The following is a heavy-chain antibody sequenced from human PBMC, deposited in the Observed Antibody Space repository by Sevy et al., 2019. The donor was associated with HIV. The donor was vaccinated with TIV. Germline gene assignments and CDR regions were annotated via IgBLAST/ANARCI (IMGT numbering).Heavy chain of an antibody. CDR2: ISSGSSYI. CDR3: ARIEGITGTFGYYYYGMDV. D-gene: IGHD1-7*01. V-gene: IGHV3-21*01. Sequence: GGSLRLSCAASGFTFSSYSMNWVRQAPGKGLEWVSSISSGSSYIYYADSVKGRLTISGDNAKNPLYLQMNSLRAEDTAVYYCARIEGITGTFGYYYYGMDVWGQGTTVTVSS. J-gene: IGHJ6*02. CDR1: GFTFSSYS.